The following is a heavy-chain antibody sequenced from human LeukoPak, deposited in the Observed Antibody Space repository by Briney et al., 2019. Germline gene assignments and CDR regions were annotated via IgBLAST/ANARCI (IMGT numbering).Heavy chain of an antibody. CDR1: GGSISSYY. V-gene: IGHV4-4*09. CDR3: ARAGGYSYGSPLYFDY. D-gene: IGHD5-18*01. CDR2: IYTSGST. J-gene: IGHJ4*02. Sequence: PSETLSLTCTVSGGSISSYYWGWIRQPPGKGLEWIGYIYTSGSTNYNPSLKSRVTISVDTSKDQFSLKLSSVTAADTAVYYCARAGGYSYGSPLYFDYWGQGTLVTVSS.